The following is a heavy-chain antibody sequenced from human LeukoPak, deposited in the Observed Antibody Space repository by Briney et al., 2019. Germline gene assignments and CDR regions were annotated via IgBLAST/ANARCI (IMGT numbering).Heavy chain of an antibody. CDR1: GHTFSSYG. J-gene: IGHJ4*02. CDR3: ARDLRRGSSSWYVSGGDY. Sequence: ASVKVSCKASGHTFSSYGISWVRQAPGQGLEWMGWITAYNDNTYYAQKLQGRVTMTTDTSTSTAYMELRSLRSDDTAVYYCARDLRRGSSSWYVSGGDYWGQGTLVTVSS. D-gene: IGHD6-13*01. V-gene: IGHV1-18*01. CDR2: ITAYNDNT.